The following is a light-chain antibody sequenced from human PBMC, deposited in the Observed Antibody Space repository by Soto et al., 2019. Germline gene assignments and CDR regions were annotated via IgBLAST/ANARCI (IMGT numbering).Light chain of an antibody. CDR3: SSYAGSNTDSV. Sequence: QYVLTHPRSASGSPGHSVTISCTGTSSDVGGYNYVSWYQQHPGKVPKLMIYEVSKRPSGVPDRFSGSKSGNTASLTVSGLQAEDEADYYCSSYAGSNTDSVFGTGTKV. CDR1: SSDVGGYNY. V-gene: IGLV2-8*01. CDR2: EVS. J-gene: IGLJ1*01.